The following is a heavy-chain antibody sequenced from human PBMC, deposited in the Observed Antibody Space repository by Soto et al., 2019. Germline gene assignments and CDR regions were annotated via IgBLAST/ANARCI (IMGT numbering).Heavy chain of an antibody. D-gene: IGHD3-16*01. CDR1: GYTFTNFG. V-gene: IGHV1-18*01. CDR2: ISAYNGNT. CDR3: VRGGTPIDY. J-gene: IGHJ4*02. Sequence: QVHLVQSGAEVKKPGASVKVSCTASGYTFTNFGISWVRQAPGQGLEWMGWISAYNGNTNYAQKFQGRVTMTTDTSMSTPFLALRRLRSDDTPVYYCVRGGTPIDYWGQGTLVTVSS.